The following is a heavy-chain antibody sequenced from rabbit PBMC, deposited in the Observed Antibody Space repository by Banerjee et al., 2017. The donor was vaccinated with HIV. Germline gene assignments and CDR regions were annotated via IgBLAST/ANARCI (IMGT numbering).Heavy chain of an antibody. V-gene: IGHV1S45*01. CDR2: IYGGSSGST. D-gene: IGHD4-1*01. CDR1: SFSSTYW. Sequence: SFSSTYWMCWVRQAPGKGLEWIACIYGGSSGSTWYASWAKGRFTISKTSSTTVTLQMTSLTAADTATYFCARDLAGVIGWNFGLWGPGTLVTVS. CDR3: ARDLAGVIGWNFGL. J-gene: IGHJ6*01.